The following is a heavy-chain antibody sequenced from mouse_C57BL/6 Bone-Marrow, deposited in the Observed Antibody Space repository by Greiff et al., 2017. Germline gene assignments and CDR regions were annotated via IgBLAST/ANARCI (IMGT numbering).Heavy chain of an antibody. CDR1: GFNIKDDY. J-gene: IGHJ3*01. V-gene: IGHV14-4*01. Sequence: EVQLQQSGAELVRPGASVKLSCTASGFNIKDDYMHWVKRRPEQGLEWIGWIDPENGDTEYASKFQGKATITADTSSNTAYLQLSSLTSEDTAVYYCTTYGLSAYWGQGTLVTVSA. CDR2: IDPENGDT. D-gene: IGHD1-1*02. CDR3: TTYGLSAY.